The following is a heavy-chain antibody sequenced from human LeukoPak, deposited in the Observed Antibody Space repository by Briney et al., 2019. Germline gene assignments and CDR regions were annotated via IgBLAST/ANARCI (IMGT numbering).Heavy chain of an antibody. Sequence: ASVKVSCKASGYTFTSYGISWVRQAPGQGLEWMGWISAYNGNTNYAQKLQRRVPMTTDTSTSTAYMELRSLSSDDTAVYYCARALWFGELLSSEFDYWGQGTLVTVSS. CDR3: ARALWFGELLSSEFDY. CDR1: GYTFTSYG. J-gene: IGHJ4*02. V-gene: IGHV1-18*01. CDR2: ISAYNGNT. D-gene: IGHD3-10*01.